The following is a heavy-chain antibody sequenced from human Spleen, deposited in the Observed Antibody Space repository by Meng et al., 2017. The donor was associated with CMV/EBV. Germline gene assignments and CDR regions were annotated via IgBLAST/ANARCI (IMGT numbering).Heavy chain of an antibody. CDR2: IYYSGST. V-gene: IGHV4-59*12. CDR3: ARGAYSSGWYEGYAFDI. D-gene: IGHD6-19*01. Sequence: SETLSLTCTVSGGSISSYYWSWIRQPPGKGLEWIGYIYYSGSTNYNPSLKSRVTISVDTSKNQFSLKLNSVTAADTAVYYCARGAYSSGWYEGYAFDIWGQGTMVTVSS. CDR1: GGSISSYY. J-gene: IGHJ3*02.